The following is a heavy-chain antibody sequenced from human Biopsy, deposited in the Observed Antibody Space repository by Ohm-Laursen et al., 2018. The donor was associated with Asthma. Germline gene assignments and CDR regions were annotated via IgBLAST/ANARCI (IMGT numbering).Heavy chain of an antibody. CDR3: ARDLSGYCTSSACYGFDS. CDR2: INYSGST. D-gene: IGHD2-8*01. V-gene: IGHV4-31*03. CDR1: GGSLSSGPYY. Sequence: LSLTCTVSGGSLSSGPYYWSWVRQPPGKGLEWIGYINYSGSTFYSPSLESRVTVSVDTSKNQFSLKLSSVTASDTAVYYCARDLSGYCTSSACYGFDSWGQGTLVTVSS. J-gene: IGHJ5*01.